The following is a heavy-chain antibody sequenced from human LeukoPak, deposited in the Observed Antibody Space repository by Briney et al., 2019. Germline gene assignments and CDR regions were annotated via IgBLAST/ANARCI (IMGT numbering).Heavy chain of an antibody. CDR2: IRNDGATR. V-gene: IGHV3-23*01. D-gene: IGHD6-19*01. J-gene: IGHJ4*02. CDR3: AKAYPDGGCLIDY. CDR1: GISFSNYA. Sequence: GGSLRLSCAVSGISFSNYAMAWVRQAQGKGLEWVASIRNDGATRDYAGSVKGRFTISRDNSKNTLYLQLNSLRAEDTAVYYCAKAYPDGGCLIDYWGRGTLVTVSS.